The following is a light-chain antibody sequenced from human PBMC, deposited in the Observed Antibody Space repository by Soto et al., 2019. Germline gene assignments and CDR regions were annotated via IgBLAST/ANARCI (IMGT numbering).Light chain of an antibody. CDR3: QQRKHWPPLT. V-gene: IGKV3-11*01. CDR2: DAS. CDR1: LSVEKY. Sequence: EVVLTQSPATLSLSPGERAILSCRASLSVEKYLAWYQQKPGQTPRLLIYDASNRATGIPARFSGSGSETDFTLTISSLEPEDFAVYYCQQRKHWPPLTFGGGTKVEMK. J-gene: IGKJ4*01.